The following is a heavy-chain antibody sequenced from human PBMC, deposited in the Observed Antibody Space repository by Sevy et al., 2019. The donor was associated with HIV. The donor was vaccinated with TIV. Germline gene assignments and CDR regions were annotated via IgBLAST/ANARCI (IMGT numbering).Heavy chain of an antibody. D-gene: IGHD6-13*01. V-gene: IGHV1-18*04. CDR1: GYTFTNYG. CDR3: AREGLAAADVDY. Sequence: ASVKVSCKASGYTFTNYGISWVRQAPGQGLGWMGWISAYNGNTNYAQNLQGRVTMTTDTSTSTAYMELRSLRSDDTAVYYCAREGLAAADVDYWGQGTLVTVSS. J-gene: IGHJ4*02. CDR2: ISAYNGNT.